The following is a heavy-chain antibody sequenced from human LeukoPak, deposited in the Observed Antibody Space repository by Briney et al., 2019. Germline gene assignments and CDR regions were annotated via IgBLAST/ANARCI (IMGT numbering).Heavy chain of an antibody. D-gene: IGHD1/OR15-1a*01. CDR1: GGFISSYY. V-gene: IGHV4-4*07. J-gene: IGHJ5*02. Sequence: SETLSLTCTVSGGFISSYYWSWIRQPAGKGLEWIGRFYTSGSANYNPSLKSRVTMSVDTSKNHFSLKLSSVTAADTAVYYCARDPAPWNSGGDWFDPWGQGTLVTVSS. CDR2: FYTSGSA. CDR3: ARDPAPWNSGGDWFDP.